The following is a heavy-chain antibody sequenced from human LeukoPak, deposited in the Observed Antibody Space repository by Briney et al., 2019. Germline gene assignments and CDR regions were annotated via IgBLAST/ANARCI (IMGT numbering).Heavy chain of an antibody. CDR2: IYHGGNT. V-gene: IGHV4-38-2*02. CDR1: GYSITSGYY. Sequence: SETLSLTCIVSGYSITSGYYWGWIRQPPGKGLEWIGSIYHGGNTYYNPSLKSRVTISVDTPKNQFSLKLSSVTAADTAVYYCARGPSIQLWSDPYYYYGMDVWGQGTTVTVSS. D-gene: IGHD5-18*01. CDR3: ARGPSIQLWSDPYYYYGMDV. J-gene: IGHJ6*02.